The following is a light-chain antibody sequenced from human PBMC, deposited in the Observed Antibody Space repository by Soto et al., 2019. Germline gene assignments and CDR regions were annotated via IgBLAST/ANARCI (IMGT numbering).Light chain of an antibody. Sequence: EIVLTQSPGTLSLSPGERATLSCRASQSVSSTYLAWYQQKPGQAPRLLIYGASNRATGIPDRSSGSGSGTDFTLTISGLEPEDFTVYCCQQYGGSRWTFGQWTRVDI. J-gene: IGKJ1*01. V-gene: IGKV3-20*01. CDR3: QQYGGSRWT. CDR1: QSVSSTY. CDR2: GAS.